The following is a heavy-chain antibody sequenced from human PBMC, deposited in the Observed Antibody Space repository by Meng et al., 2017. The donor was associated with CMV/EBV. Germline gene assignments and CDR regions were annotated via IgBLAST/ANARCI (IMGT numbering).Heavy chain of an antibody. Sequence: GGSLRLSCAASGFTFSSYSMNWVRQAPGKGLEWVSSISSSSSYIYYADPVKGRFTISRDNAKNSLYLQMNSLRAEDTAVYYCARDAKYYYDSSGYPSTGRGIDPWGQGTLVTVSS. CDR3: ARDAKYYYDSSGYPSTGRGIDP. CDR1: GFTFSSYS. J-gene: IGHJ5*02. CDR2: ISSSSSYI. D-gene: IGHD3-22*01. V-gene: IGHV3-21*01.